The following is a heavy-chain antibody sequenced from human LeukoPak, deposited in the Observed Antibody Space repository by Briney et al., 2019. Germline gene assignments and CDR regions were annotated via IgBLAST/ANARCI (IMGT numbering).Heavy chain of an antibody. CDR3: ARDALRGANMMGNWFDP. D-gene: IGHD3-10*01. J-gene: IGHJ5*02. CDR1: GGSISSGSNC. CDR2: IYHSGSN. Sequence: SESLSLTCTVSGGSISSGSNCWGWLRQPPGKGLEGNVSIYHSGSNYYNSLLKSRTTISVDASKNQFSLKLSSVTAADTAVYYCARDALRGANMMGNWFDPWGQGTLVTVSS. V-gene: IGHV4-38-2*02.